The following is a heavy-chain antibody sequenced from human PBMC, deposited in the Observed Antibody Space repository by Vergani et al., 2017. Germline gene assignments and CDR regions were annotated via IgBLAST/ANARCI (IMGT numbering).Heavy chain of an antibody. D-gene: IGHD1-26*01. CDR2: INHSGST. J-gene: IGHJ3*02. Sequence: QVQLQQWGAGLLKPSETLSLTCAVYGGSFSGYYWSWIRQPPGKGLEWIGEINHSGSTNYNPSLKSRVTISVDTSKNQFSLKLSSVTAADTAVYYCARREGGSYSFGAFDIWGQGTMVTVSS. CDR3: ARREGGSYSFGAFDI. V-gene: IGHV4-34*01. CDR1: GGSFSGYY.